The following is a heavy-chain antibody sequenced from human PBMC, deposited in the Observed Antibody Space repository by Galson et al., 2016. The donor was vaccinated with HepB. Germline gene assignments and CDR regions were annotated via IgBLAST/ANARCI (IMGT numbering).Heavy chain of an antibody. CDR1: GGSITSGNW. CDR2: IHHTGRT. Sequence: SETLSLTCAVSGGSITSGNWCSWVRQPPGMGLEWIGEIHHTGRTNYNSSLKSRVTMSVDESMNQFSLRLPSVTAADTAVYYCATRAVLGPIYWGLGTQVTVSS. D-gene: IGHD3-10*01. V-gene: IGHV4-4*02. J-gene: IGHJ4*02. CDR3: ATRAVLGPIY.